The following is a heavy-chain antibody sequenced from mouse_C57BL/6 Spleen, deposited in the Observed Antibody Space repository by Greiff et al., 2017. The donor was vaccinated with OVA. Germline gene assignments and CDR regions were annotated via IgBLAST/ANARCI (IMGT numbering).Heavy chain of an antibody. CDR3: AREAAQAHYFDY. Sequence: QVQLQQSGAELARPGASVKLSCKASGYTFTSYGISWVKQRTGQGLEWIGEIYPRSGNTYYNEKFKGKATLTADKSSSTAYMELRSLTSEDSAVYFCAREAAQAHYFDYWGQGTTLTVSS. D-gene: IGHD3-2*02. CDR1: GYTFTSYG. J-gene: IGHJ2*01. CDR2: IYPRSGNT. V-gene: IGHV1-81*01.